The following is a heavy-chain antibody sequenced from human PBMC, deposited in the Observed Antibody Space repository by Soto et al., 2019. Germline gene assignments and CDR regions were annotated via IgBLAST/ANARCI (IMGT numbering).Heavy chain of an antibody. D-gene: IGHD6-13*01. V-gene: IGHV3-23*01. Sequence: GGSLRLSCAASGFTFSSYAMSWVRQAPGKGLEWVSAISGSGGSTYYADSVKGRLTISRDNSKNQWYLQMNSRRAEDTAVHYCAKPLIAAAGNYYYYMDVWGKGTTVTVSS. J-gene: IGHJ6*03. CDR2: ISGSGGST. CDR3: AKPLIAAAGNYYYYMDV. CDR1: GFTFSSYA.